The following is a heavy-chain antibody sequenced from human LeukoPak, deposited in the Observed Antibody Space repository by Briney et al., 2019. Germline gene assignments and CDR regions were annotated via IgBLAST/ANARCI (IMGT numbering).Heavy chain of an antibody. J-gene: IGHJ3*02. D-gene: IGHD1-26*01. Sequence: GGSLRLSCAASGFTVSSNYMSWIRQAPGKGLEWVSVIFGGGSTSYSDSVQGRFTISRDNSKNTLYLQMNSLRADDTAVYYCARDSASSRSYQVSDAFDIWGQGTMVTVSS. V-gene: IGHV3-53*01. CDR2: IFGGGST. CDR3: ARDSASSRSYQVSDAFDI. CDR1: GFTVSSNY.